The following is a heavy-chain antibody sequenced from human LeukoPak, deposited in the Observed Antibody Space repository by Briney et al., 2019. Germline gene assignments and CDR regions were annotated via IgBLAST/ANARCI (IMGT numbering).Heavy chain of an antibody. V-gene: IGHV4-4*08. Sequence: SETLSLTCTVSGGSISSYYWSWIRQPPGKGLEWIGHVYTTGTTNCNPSLRSRVTISLDTSKNQFSLNLNSVTAADTAVYYCARCTSTSCYNFDYWGQGTLLTVSS. CDR2: VYTTGTT. J-gene: IGHJ4*02. D-gene: IGHD2-2*02. CDR1: GGSISSYY. CDR3: ARCTSTSCYNFDY.